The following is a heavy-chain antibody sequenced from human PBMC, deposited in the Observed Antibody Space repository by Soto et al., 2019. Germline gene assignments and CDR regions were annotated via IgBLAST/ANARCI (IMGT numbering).Heavy chain of an antibody. CDR2: INSDGSST. D-gene: IGHD6-19*01. Sequence: GGSLRLSCAASGFTFSSYWMHWVRQAPGKGLVWVSRINSDGSSTSYADSVKGRFTISRDNAKNTLYLQMNSLRAEDTAVYYCARVPGGWYYFDDWGQGTLVTVSS. J-gene: IGHJ4*02. V-gene: IGHV3-74*01. CDR1: GFTFSSYW. CDR3: ARVPGGWYYFDD.